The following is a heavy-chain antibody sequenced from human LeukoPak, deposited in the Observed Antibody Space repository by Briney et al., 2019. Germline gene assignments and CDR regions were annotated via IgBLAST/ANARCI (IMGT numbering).Heavy chain of an antibody. V-gene: IGHV1-46*01. J-gene: IGHJ5*02. CDR2: INPTGGST. CDR1: GYTFTIYY. Sequence: ASVRVSSTPSGYTFTIYYMHWVRQTPGQGLGWMGLINPTGGSTGYAQKLQGRVTMTRDMSTSTDYMELSSLRSEDTAIYYCARDNSAGDNAWWFDARGQGTLVTV. D-gene: IGHD1-26*01. CDR3: ARDNSAGDNAWWFDA.